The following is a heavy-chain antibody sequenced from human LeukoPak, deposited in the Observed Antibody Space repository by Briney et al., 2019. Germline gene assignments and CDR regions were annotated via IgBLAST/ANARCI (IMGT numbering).Heavy chain of an antibody. J-gene: IGHJ4*02. Sequence: PGGCLRLSCAASGFTFSSYEMNWVRQAPGKGLEWVSYISSSGSDIYYADSVKGRFTISRDNAKNSLYLQMNSLRAEDTAVYYCARLGSLCRNGVCYGGWGQGILVTVST. V-gene: IGHV3-48*03. CDR2: ISSSGSDI. CDR3: ARLGSLCRNGVCYGG. D-gene: IGHD2-8*01. CDR1: GFTFSSYE.